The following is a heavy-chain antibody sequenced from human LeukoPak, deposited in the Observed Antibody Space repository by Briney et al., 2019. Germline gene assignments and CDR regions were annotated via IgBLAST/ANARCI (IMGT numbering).Heavy chain of an antibody. D-gene: IGHD6-19*01. CDR3: AKGSSGWYDRDFDY. Sequence: PGGSLRLSCAASGFTFSSYAMSWIRQAPGKGLEWVSAISGSGGSTYYADSVKGRFTISRDNSKNTLYLQMNSLRAEDTAVYYCAKGSSGWYDRDFDYWGQGTLVTVSS. CDR2: ISGSGGST. CDR1: GFTFSSYA. V-gene: IGHV3-23*01. J-gene: IGHJ4*02.